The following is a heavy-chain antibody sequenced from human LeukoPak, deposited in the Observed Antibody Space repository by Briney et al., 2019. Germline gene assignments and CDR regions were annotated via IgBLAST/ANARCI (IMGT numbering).Heavy chain of an antibody. D-gene: IGHD5-18*01. V-gene: IGHV1-69*04. CDR3: ARGGYSYGEIFDY. CDR2: IIPILGIA. J-gene: IGHJ4*02. CDR1: GGTFSSYA. Sequence: SVKVSCKASGGTFSSYAISWVRQAPGQGLEWMGRIIPILGIANYAQKFQGRVTITADKSTSTAYMELSSLRSEDTAVYYCARGGYSYGEIFDYWGQGTLVPVSS.